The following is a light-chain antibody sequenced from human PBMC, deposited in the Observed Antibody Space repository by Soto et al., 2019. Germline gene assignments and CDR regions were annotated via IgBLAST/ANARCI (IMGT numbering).Light chain of an antibody. CDR2: KES. CDR3: QQYNTFPFS. J-gene: IGKJ3*01. V-gene: IGKV1-5*03. CDR1: QSVSSW. Sequence: DIQMTQSPSTLSASVGDRVTITCRASQSVSSWLAWFQQKPGKVPKLLIYKESSLESGVPSRFRGSGSGTEFTLTISSLQPDDFATYYRQQYNTFPFSFGPGTKVDI.